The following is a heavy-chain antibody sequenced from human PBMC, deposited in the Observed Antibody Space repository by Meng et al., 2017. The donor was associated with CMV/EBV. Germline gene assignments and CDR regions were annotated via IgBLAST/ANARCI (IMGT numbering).Heavy chain of an antibody. CDR1: GFTFSSYW. V-gene: IGHV3-74*01. Sequence: GESLKISCAASGFTFSSYWMHWVRQAPGKGLVWVSRINSDGSNTSYADSVKGRFTISRDNAKNTLYLQMNSLRAEDTAVYYCARDRVPTNWNDVYNWFDPWGQGTLVTVSS. J-gene: IGHJ5*02. CDR3: ARDRVPTNWNDVYNWFDP. D-gene: IGHD1-1*01. CDR2: INSDGSNT.